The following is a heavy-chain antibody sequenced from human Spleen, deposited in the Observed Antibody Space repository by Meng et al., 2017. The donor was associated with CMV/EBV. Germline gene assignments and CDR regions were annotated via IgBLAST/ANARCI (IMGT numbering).Heavy chain of an antibody. CDR3: AKEWDYYGSGNNFDY. CDR1: GFTFSSYG. V-gene: IGHV3-30*02. D-gene: IGHD3-10*01. Sequence: GGSLRLSCAASGFTFSSYGMHWVRQAPGNGLEWVAFIRFDGSNKYYRDSVKGRFTISRDNFKNTLYLLMNSLRPEDTAVYYCAKEWDYYGSGNNFDYWGQGTLVIVSS. J-gene: IGHJ4*02. CDR2: IRFDGSNK.